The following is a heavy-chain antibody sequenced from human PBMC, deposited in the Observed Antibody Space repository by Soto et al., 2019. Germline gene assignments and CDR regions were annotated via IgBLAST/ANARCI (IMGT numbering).Heavy chain of an antibody. Sequence: EVQLLESGGGLVQPGGSLRLSCAASGFTFSSYAMSWVRQAPGKGLEWVSAISGSGGSTYYADSVKGRFTISRDNSKKTLYLRMNSLRAEDTAVYYCAKDVEGGAARPTYVDYWGQGTLVTVSS. V-gene: IGHV3-23*01. D-gene: IGHD6-6*01. CDR2: ISGSGGST. CDR1: GFTFSSYA. CDR3: AKDVEGGAARPTYVDY. J-gene: IGHJ4*02.